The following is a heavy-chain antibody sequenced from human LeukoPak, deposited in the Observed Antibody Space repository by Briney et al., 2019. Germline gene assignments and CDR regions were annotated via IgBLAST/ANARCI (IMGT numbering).Heavy chain of an antibody. V-gene: IGHV3-21*01. CDR3: ARSLTAAAGNIGY. J-gene: IGHJ4*02. Sequence: GGSLRLSCAASGFIFSSYSMNWVRQAPGKGLAWVSSISSSSSYKNYADSVRGRFTISRDNAKNSLYLQMNSLRAEDTAVYYCARSLTAAAGNIGYWGQGTLITVSS. D-gene: IGHD6-13*01. CDR2: ISSSSSYK. CDR1: GFIFSSYS.